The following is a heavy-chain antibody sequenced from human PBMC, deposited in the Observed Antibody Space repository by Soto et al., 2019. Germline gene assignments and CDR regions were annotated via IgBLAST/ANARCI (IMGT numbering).Heavy chain of an antibody. Sequence: QVQLLESGGGVVQPGRTLRLSCEASGFTFSRYPMYWVRQAPGKGLEWVAVITYDGNNKYYADSVKGRFTISRDNAKNPLSLQMNNLSPEDTAVYYCAKGVGSYYFDYWGQGTLVTVSS. J-gene: IGHJ4*02. CDR1: GFTFSRYP. V-gene: IGHV3-30-3*01. D-gene: IGHD1-26*01. CDR2: ITYDGNNK. CDR3: AKGVGSYYFDY.